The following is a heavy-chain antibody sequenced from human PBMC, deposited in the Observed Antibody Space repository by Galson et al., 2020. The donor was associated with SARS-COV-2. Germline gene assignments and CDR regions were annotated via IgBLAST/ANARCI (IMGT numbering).Heavy chain of an antibody. Sequence: SETLSLTCNVSGGSMISYSWSWIRQPPKKGLEWIGYIYYSGSTSYNHSLKSRVTISVDTSKNQFSLKLSSVTAADTAVYYCARDSSGSYYPNWYFDLWGRGTLVTVSS. D-gene: IGHD1-26*01. CDR3: ARDSSGSYYPNWYFDL. V-gene: IGHV4-59*01. CDR1: GGSMISYS. J-gene: IGHJ2*01. CDR2: IYYSGST.